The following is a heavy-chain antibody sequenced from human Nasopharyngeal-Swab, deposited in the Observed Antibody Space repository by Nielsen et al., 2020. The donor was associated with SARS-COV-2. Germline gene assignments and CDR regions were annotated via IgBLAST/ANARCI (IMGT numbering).Heavy chain of an antibody. CDR1: GFTVSSNY. J-gene: IGHJ4*02. D-gene: IGHD3-10*02. CDR3: ARVGRLRSEFDY. Sequence: GGSLRLSCAASGFTVSSNYMSWVRQAPGKGLEWVSVIYSGGSTYYADSVKGRFTISRDNSKNTLYLQMNSLRAEDTAVYYCARVGRLRSEFDYWGQGTLVTVSS. V-gene: IGHV3-66*01. CDR2: IYSGGST.